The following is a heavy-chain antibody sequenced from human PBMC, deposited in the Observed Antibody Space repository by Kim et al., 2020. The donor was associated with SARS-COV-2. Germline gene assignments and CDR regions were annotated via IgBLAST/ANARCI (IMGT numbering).Heavy chain of an antibody. Sequence: ASVKVSCKASGYTFTSYGISWVRQAPGQGLEWMGWISAYNGNTNYAQKLQGRVTMTTDTSTSTAYMELRSLRSDDTAVYYCARDISIAAAWDAFDIWGQGTMVTVSS. V-gene: IGHV1-18*01. CDR1: GYTFTSYG. CDR2: ISAYNGNT. D-gene: IGHD6-13*01. CDR3: ARDISIAAAWDAFDI. J-gene: IGHJ3*02.